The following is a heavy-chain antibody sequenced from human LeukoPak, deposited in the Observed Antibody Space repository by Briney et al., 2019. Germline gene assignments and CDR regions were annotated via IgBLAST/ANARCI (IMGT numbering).Heavy chain of an antibody. CDR1: GFTFSDCD. J-gene: IGHJ4*02. CDR2: ISYRSSPI. D-gene: IGHD6-13*01. V-gene: IGHV3-21*01. CDR3: ARAYPPLRTAAAGDQ. Sequence: GGSLRLSCTASGFTFSDCDMSWVRQAPGKGLEWVSSISYRSSPIYYADSVKGRFTISRDNAKNSLYLQMDSLRAGDTAVYYCARAYPPLRTAAAGDQWGQGTLVTASS.